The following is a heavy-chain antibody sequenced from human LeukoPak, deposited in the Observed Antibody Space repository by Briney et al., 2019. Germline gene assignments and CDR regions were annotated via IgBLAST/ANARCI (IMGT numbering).Heavy chain of an antibody. J-gene: IGHJ4*02. CDR3: ARATLDYYGSGSYLKAPDY. D-gene: IGHD3-10*01. V-gene: IGHV3-21*01. Sequence: GGSLRLSCAASGFTFSSYGMHWVRQAPGKGLEWVSSISSSSSYIYYADSVKGRFTTSRDNAKNSLYLQMNSLRAEDTAVYYCARATLDYYGSGSYLKAPDYWGQGTLVTVSS. CDR2: ISSSSSYI. CDR1: GFTFSSYG.